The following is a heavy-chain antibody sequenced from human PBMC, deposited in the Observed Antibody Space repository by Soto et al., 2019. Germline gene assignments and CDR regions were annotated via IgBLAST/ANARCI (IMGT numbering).Heavy chain of an antibody. CDR3: ARDRGKVWVDY. CDR1: GFTFDNYG. V-gene: IGHV3-23*01. Sequence: GGSLRLSCAASGFTFDNYGMSWVRQAPGKGPEWVSSISTTGGGTYYADSLKGRFTISRDNSKNSLFLQLNSLRAEDTAVYYCARDRGKVWVDYWGQGTVVTVSS. CDR2: ISTTGGGT. J-gene: IGHJ4*02. D-gene: IGHD3-16*01.